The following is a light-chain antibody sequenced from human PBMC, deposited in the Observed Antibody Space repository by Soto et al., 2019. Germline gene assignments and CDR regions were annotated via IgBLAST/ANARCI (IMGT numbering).Light chain of an antibody. V-gene: IGKV3-11*01. CDR2: DTS. Sequence: EIVLTQSPATLSLSPGERATLSCRASQSVSSYLAWYQQKPGQAPRLLIYDTSKRATGIPARFSGSGSGTDFTLTTSSLGPEDFAVYYCQQRTNWPRSFTFGPGTKVDIK. CDR1: QSVSSY. CDR3: QQRTNWPRSFT. J-gene: IGKJ3*01.